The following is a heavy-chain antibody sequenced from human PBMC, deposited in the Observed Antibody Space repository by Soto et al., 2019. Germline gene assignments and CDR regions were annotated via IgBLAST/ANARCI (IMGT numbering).Heavy chain of an antibody. D-gene: IGHD6-19*01. CDR1: GFTFSDYY. Sequence: GGSLRLSCAASGFTFSDYYMSWIRQAPGKGLEWVSYISSSGSTIYYADSVKGRFTISRDNAKNSLYLQMNSLRDEDTAVYYCARERAVGIAVALNWFDPWGQGTLVTVSS. V-gene: IGHV3-11*04. CDR2: ISSSGSTI. CDR3: ARERAVGIAVALNWFDP. J-gene: IGHJ5*02.